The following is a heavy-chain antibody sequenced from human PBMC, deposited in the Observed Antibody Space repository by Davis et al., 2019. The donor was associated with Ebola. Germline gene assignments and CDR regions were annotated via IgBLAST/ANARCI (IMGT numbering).Heavy chain of an antibody. D-gene: IGHD6-6*01. Sequence: PGGSLRLSCAASGFTFSSYGMHWVRQAPGKGLEWVAVISYDGSNKYYADSVKGRFTISRDNSKNTLYLQMNSLRAEDTAVYYCATYRIAARSGLDVWGQGTTVTVSS. V-gene: IGHV3-30*03. CDR3: ATYRIAARSGLDV. CDR1: GFTFSSYG. CDR2: ISYDGSNK. J-gene: IGHJ6*02.